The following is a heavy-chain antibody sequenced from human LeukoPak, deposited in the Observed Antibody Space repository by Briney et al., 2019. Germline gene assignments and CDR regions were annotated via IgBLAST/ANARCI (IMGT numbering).Heavy chain of an antibody. V-gene: IGHV3-23*01. CDR1: GFTFSSYA. D-gene: IGHD3-9*01. J-gene: IGHJ4*02. Sequence: PGGSLRLSCVVSGFTFSSYAMSWVRQAPGKGLEWVSGISGSGGSTYYADSVKGRFTISRDNSKNTLYLQMNSLRAEDTAVYYCAKWGDYDVLTGYYDPDNWGQGTLVTVSS. CDR3: AKWGDYDVLTGYYDPDN. CDR2: ISGSGGST.